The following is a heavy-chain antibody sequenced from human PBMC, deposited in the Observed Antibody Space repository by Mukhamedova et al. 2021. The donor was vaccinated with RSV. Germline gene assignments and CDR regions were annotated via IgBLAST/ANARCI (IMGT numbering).Heavy chain of an antibody. D-gene: IGHD1-1*01. CDR3: TRGFPNGQ. J-gene: IGHJ4*02. Sequence: GLEWLSYISSSESGSPIYYADSVKGRFTISRDNAKNSLYLEMNRLRDEDTAVYYCTRGFPNGQWCRVTLVTV. V-gene: IGHV3-48*03. CDR2: ISSSESGSPI.